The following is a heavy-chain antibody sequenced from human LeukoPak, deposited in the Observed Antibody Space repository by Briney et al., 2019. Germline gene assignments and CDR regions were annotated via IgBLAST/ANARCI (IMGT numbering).Heavy chain of an antibody. J-gene: IGHJ1*01. CDR2: ISCDGSNK. CDR3: ARGPLLRPAANLRYFQH. CDR1: GFTFSSYA. Sequence: GGSLRLSCAASGFTFSSYAMHWVRQAPGKGLEWVAVISCDGSNKYYADSVKGRFTISRDNSKNTLYLQMNSLRAEDTAVYYCARGPLLRPAANLRYFQHWGQGTLVTVSS. V-gene: IGHV3-30-3*01. D-gene: IGHD2-2*01.